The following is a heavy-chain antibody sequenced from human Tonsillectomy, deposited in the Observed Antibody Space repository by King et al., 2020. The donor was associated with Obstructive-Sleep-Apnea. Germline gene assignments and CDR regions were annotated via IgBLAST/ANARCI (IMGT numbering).Heavy chain of an antibody. CDR3: AKDVAAGDYWYFDL. CDR2: LRYDGSDK. Sequence: HVQLVESGGGVVRPGRSLRLSCEASGFIFSGYGMHWVRQAPGKGLEWVTFLRYDGSDKYYADAVKGRFTISRDNSKNTLYLQMNSLRAEDTAVYYCAKDVAAGDYWYFDLWGRGTLVTVSS. D-gene: IGHD6-13*01. J-gene: IGHJ2*01. CDR1: GFIFSGYG. V-gene: IGHV3-30*02.